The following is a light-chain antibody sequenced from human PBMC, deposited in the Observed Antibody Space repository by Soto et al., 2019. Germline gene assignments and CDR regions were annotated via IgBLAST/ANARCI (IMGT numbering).Light chain of an antibody. J-gene: IGKJ1*01. CDR3: QQDGSSPWT. CDR2: DTS. Sequence: EFVLLQYSDTLSLSPGERSTLSCMASQNIDNCLAWYQQKPGQAPRLLIYDTSNRAAGIPARFGGSGSGTDFTLTIISLEPEDFAVYYCQQDGSSPWTFGRGTKVDIK. CDR1: QNIDNC. V-gene: IGKV3-11*01.